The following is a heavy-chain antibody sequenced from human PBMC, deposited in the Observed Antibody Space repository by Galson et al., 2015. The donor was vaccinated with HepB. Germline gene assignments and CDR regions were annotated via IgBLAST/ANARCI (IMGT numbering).Heavy chain of an antibody. Sequence: SVKVSCKASGYTFTSYDINWVRQATGQGLEWMGWMNPNSGNTGYAQKFQGRVTMTRNTSISTAYMELSSLRSEDTAVYYCARGSFYDFWSGYDFDYWGQGTLVTVSS. CDR1: GYTFTSYD. V-gene: IGHV1-8*01. CDR3: ARGSFYDFWSGYDFDY. J-gene: IGHJ4*02. CDR2: MNPNSGNT. D-gene: IGHD3-3*01.